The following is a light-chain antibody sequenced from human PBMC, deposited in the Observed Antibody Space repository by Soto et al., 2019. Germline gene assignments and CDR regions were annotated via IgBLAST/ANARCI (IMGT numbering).Light chain of an antibody. Sequence: QSALTQPASVSGSPGQSITISCTGTSSDVGGYNFVSWYQQHPGKAPKLLISEGSERPSGVSYRFSGSKSGNTASLTISGLQAEDEADYYCCSYTLSSSYVFGTGTKLTVL. CDR2: EGS. V-gene: IGLV2-23*01. CDR1: SSDVGGYNF. CDR3: CSYTLSSSYV. J-gene: IGLJ1*01.